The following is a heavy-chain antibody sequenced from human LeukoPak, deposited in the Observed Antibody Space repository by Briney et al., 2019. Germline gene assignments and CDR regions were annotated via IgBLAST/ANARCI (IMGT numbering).Heavy chain of an antibody. J-gene: IGHJ4*02. CDR1: GGSISSGGYY. CDR2: IYHSGST. D-gene: IGHD1-7*01. CDR3: ARGTNWNYGFDY. Sequence: SETLSLTCTASGGSISSGGYYWSWIRQPPGKGLEWIGYIYHSGSTYYNPSLKSRVTISVDRSKNQFSLKLSSVTAADTAVYYCARGTNWNYGFDYWGQGTLVTVSS. V-gene: IGHV4-30-2*01.